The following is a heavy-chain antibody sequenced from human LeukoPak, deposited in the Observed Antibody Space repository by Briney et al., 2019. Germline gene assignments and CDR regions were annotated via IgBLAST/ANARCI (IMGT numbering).Heavy chain of an antibody. D-gene: IGHD1-26*01. V-gene: IGHV4-59*08. CDR3: ARHSGSSPHYFDY. CDR1: GGSITSYY. J-gene: IGHJ4*02. Sequence: SETLSLTCTVSGGSITSYYWSWLRQPPGKGLEWIGLIYYSGSTHYKSSLNSRVTISVDTSRNQFSLRLSSGTAADTAVYYCARHSGSSPHYFDYWGQATLVTVSS. CDR2: IYYSGST.